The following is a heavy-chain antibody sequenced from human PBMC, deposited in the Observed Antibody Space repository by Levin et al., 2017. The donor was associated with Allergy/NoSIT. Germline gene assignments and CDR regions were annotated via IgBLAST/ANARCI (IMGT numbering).Heavy chain of an antibody. J-gene: IGHJ4*02. CDR1: GFTFSSYS. D-gene: IGHD6-13*01. V-gene: IGHV3-21*01. CDR3: ARIPKRFDSSKGD. CDR2: ISSSSSYI. Sequence: LSLTCAASGFTFSSYSMNWVRQAPGKGLEWVSSISSSSSYIYYADSVKGRFTISRDNAKNSLYLQMNSLRAEDTAVYYCARIPKRFDSSKGDWGQGTLVTVSS.